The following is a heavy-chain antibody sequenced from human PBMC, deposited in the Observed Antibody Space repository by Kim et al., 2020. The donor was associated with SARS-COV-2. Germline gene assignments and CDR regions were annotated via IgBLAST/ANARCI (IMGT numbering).Heavy chain of an antibody. CDR1: GGSISSSSYY. Sequence: SETLSLTCTVSGGSISSSSYYWGWIRQPPGKGLEWIGSIYYSGSTYYNPSLKSRVTISVDTSKNQFSLKLSSVTAADTAVYYCARRWGPPAYSSGFDYWGQGTLVTVSS. D-gene: IGHD6-19*01. CDR3: ARRWGPPAYSSGFDY. CDR2: IYYSGST. V-gene: IGHV4-39*01. J-gene: IGHJ4*02.